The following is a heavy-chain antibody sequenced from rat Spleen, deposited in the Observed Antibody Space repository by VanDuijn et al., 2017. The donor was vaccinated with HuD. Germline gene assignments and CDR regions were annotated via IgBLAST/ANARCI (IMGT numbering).Heavy chain of an antibody. D-gene: IGHD1-1*01. V-gene: IGHV5-25*01. CDR3: ARHYYYSGDHFDY. CDR2: ISPGGGGT. Sequence: EVQLVESGGGLVQPGRSLKLSCAASGFTFSSFPMAWVRQAPKKGLEWVAYISPGGGGTYYPDSVQGRFTISRDNTKSTLSLQMDSLRSEDTATYYCARHYYYSGDHFDYWGQGVMVTVSS. CDR1: GFTFSSFP. J-gene: IGHJ2*01.